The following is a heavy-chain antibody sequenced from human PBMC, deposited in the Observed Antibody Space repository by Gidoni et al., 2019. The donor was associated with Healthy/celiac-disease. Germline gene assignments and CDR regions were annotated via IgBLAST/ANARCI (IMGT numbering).Heavy chain of an antibody. J-gene: IGHJ3*02. V-gene: IGHV4-39*07. CDR1: GGSISSSSYY. D-gene: IGHD3-16*02. CDR3: AREGRLGELSSDAFDI. CDR2: VYFSGRT. Sequence: QLQLQESGPGLVKPSETLSPTCTVSGGSISSSSYYWGWIRQPPGKGLEWIGSVYFSGRTYSNPSLKSRVTISVDTSKNQFSLKLSSVTAADTAVYYCAREGRLGELSSDAFDIWGQGTMVTVSS.